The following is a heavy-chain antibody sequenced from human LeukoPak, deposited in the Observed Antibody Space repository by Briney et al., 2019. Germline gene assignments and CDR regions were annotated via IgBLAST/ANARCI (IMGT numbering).Heavy chain of an antibody. J-gene: IGHJ3*02. V-gene: IGHV3-21*01. CDR1: GFTFSPYD. CDR2: IGGNSGYM. CDR3: ARSELDAFDI. Sequence: GGSLRLSCAASGFTFSPYDMNWVRQAPGKGLEWVSSIGGNSGYMYYGDSVKGRFTISRDNAKNSLYLQMNSLRAEDTAVYYCARSELDAFDIWGQGTMVTVSS. D-gene: IGHD1-7*01.